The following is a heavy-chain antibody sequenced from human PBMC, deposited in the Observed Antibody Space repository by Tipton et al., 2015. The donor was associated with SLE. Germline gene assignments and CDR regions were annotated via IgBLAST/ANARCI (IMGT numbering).Heavy chain of an antibody. Sequence: SLRLSCAASGFTFSNYAMHWVRQAPGKGLEWVAVILYDGSNKYYADSVKGRFTISRDNSKNTLSLQMNSLRAEDTAVYYCAREDAVLDAFDIWGQGTMVTVSS. CDR2: ILYDGSNK. J-gene: IGHJ3*02. D-gene: IGHD6-6*01. CDR3: AREDAVLDAFDI. V-gene: IGHV3-30*04. CDR1: GFTFSNYA.